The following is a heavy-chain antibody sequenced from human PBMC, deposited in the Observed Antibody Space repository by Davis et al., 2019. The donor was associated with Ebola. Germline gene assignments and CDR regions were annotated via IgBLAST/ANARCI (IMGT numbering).Heavy chain of an antibody. CDR2: IWYDGSNK. CDR3: ARATVTTSYYYYYMDV. D-gene: IGHD4-11*01. V-gene: IGHV3-33*08. Sequence: GESLKISCAASGFIFSSYGMHWVRQAPGKGLEWVAVIWYDGSNKYYADSVKGRFTISRDNSKNTLYLQMNSLRAEDTAVYYCARATVTTSYYYYYMDVWGKGTTVTVSS. CDR1: GFIFSSYG. J-gene: IGHJ6*03.